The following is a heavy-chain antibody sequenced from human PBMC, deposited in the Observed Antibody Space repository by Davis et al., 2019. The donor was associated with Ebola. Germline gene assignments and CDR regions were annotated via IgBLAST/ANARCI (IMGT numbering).Heavy chain of an antibody. CDR3: ARVGLGASSSPLGYYHGMDV. CDR1: GGSFSGYY. D-gene: IGHD6-6*01. V-gene: IGHV4-34*01. Sequence: SETLSLTCAVYGGSFSGYYWSWIRQPPGKGLEWIGEINHSGSTNYNPSLKSRVTISVDTSKNQFSLKLSSVTAADTAVYYCARVGLGASSSPLGYYHGMDVWGQGTTVTVSS. J-gene: IGHJ6*02. CDR2: INHSGST.